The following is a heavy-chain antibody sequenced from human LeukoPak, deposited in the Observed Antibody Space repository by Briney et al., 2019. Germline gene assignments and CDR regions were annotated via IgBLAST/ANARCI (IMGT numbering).Heavy chain of an antibody. D-gene: IGHD6-19*01. CDR3: ASFSSGDAFDI. Sequence: SETLSLTCAVYGGSFSGYYWSWIRQPPGKGLEWIGEVNHSGSTNYNPSLKSRVTISVDTSKNQFSLKLSSVTAADTAVYYCASFSSGDAFDIWGQGTMVTVSS. CDR2: VNHSGST. V-gene: IGHV4-34*01. CDR1: GGSFSGYY. J-gene: IGHJ3*02.